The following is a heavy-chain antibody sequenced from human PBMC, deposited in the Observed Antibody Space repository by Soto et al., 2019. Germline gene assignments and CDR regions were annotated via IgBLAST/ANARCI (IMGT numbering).Heavy chain of an antibody. CDR1: GYTFTSYD. J-gene: IGHJ3*02. Sequence: QVQLVQSGAEVKKPGASVKVSCKASGYTFTSYDINWVRQATGQGLERMGWMNPNSGNTGYAQKFQGRVTMPRNTSVSTAYIELSSLRSEDTAVYYCARVYCISTICYVDGCDAFDIWCQGTMVTVSS. D-gene: IGHD2-2*01. V-gene: IGHV1-8*01. CDR3: ARVYCISTICYVDGCDAFDI. CDR2: MNPNSGNT.